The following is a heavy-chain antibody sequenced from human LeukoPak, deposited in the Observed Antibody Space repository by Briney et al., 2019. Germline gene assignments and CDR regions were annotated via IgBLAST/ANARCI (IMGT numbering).Heavy chain of an antibody. V-gene: IGHV4-30-4*07. D-gene: IGHD3-10*01. CDR2: IYHSGST. CDR3: ARGFGFGGGKFDY. J-gene: IGHJ4*02. Sequence: SQTLSLTCAVSGGSISSGGYSWSWIRQLPGKGLEWIGYIYHSGSTYYNPSLKSRVTISVDTSNNQFSLKLSSVTAADTAVYYCARGFGFGGGKFDYWGQGTLVTVSS. CDR1: GGSISSGGYS.